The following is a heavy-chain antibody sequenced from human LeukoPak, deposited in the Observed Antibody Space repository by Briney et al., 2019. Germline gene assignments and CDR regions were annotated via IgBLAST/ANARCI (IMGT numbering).Heavy chain of an antibody. CDR1: GFTFDDYG. CDR3: ARDRAFDY. V-gene: IGHV3-20*04. D-gene: IGHD3-10*01. J-gene: IGHJ4*02. CDR2: ISWNGGST. Sequence: GGSLRLSCSASGFTFDDYGMSWVRQVPGKGLEWVAVISWNGGSTGYADSVKDRFTISRDNAKNSLYLQMNSLRAEDTAVYYCARDRAFDYWGQGTLVTVSS.